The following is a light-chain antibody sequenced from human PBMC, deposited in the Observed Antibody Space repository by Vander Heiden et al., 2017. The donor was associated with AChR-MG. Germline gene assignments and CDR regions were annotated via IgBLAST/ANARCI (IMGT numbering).Light chain of an antibody. CDR2: GAS. Sequence: EIVLTQSPGTLSLSPGERATLSCRASQSVSSTYLAWYQQKPGKAPRLLIYGASSRATGIPDRFSGSRSGTDFTLTISRLEPEDFAVYYCQQYGSSPLYTFGQGTKLEIK. CDR1: QSVSSTY. J-gene: IGKJ2*01. CDR3: QQYGSSPLYT. V-gene: IGKV3-20*01.